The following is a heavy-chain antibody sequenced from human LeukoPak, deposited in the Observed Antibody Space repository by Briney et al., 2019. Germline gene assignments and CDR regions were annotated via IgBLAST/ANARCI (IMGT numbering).Heavy chain of an antibody. Sequence: GGSLRLSCAASGFTFSSYWMHWVRQAPGKGLVWVSRINSDGSSTSYADSVKGRFTISRDNAKNSLYLQMNSLRAEDTAVYYCARVGRGSYYWFDPWGQGTLVTVSS. CDR3: ARVGRGSYYWFDP. CDR1: GFTFSSYW. D-gene: IGHD1-26*01. J-gene: IGHJ5*02. CDR2: INSDGSST. V-gene: IGHV3-74*01.